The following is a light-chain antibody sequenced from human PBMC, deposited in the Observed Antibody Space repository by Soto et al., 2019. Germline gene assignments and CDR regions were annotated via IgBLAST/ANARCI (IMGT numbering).Light chain of an antibody. Sequence: QSVLTQPRSVSGSPGQSVTISCTGTSSDVGGYNYVSWYRQHPGKAPELMIYGVTKRPSGVPDRFSGSKSGNTASLTISGLQAEDEADYYCSSYTSSSPVFGIGTKVTVL. V-gene: IGLV2-11*01. J-gene: IGLJ1*01. CDR1: SSDVGGYNY. CDR3: SSYTSSSPV. CDR2: GVT.